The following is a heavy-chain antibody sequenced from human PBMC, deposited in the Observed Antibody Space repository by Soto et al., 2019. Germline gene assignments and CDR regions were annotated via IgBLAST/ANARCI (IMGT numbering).Heavy chain of an antibody. J-gene: IGHJ6*02. Sequence: SVKVSCKASGGTFSRYASSWVRQAPGQGREWMGGIIPICGTANYAQRFQGRVTITADESKSTADMEMSSLRYEDTAVYYCARAVVTTTSHYYYYGMDVWGQGTKVTVSS. CDR2: IIPICGTA. CDR3: ARAVVTTTSHYYYYGMDV. D-gene: IGHD2-15*01. V-gene: IGHV1-69*13. CDR1: GGTFSRYA.